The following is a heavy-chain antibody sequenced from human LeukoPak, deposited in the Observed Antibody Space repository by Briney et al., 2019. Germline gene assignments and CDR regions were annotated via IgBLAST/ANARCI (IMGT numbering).Heavy chain of an antibody. CDR3: TRGAPVGSSREFDY. D-gene: IGHD5-24*01. J-gene: IGHJ4*02. CDR1: GDSVSSNSAA. CDR2: TYYRSKWYN. Sequence: SQTLSLTCAISGDSVSSNSAAWNWIRQSPSRGLEWLGRTYYRSKWYNDYAVSVKSRITINPDTSKNQFSLQLNSVTPEDTAGYYCTRGAPVGSSREFDYWGQGTLVTVSS. V-gene: IGHV6-1*01.